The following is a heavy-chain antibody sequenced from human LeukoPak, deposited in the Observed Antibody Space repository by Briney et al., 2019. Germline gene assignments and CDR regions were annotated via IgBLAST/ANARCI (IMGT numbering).Heavy chain of an antibody. CDR1: GGTTSSSY. CDR3: ARQGPLPTAVTTRTTPFDY. V-gene: IGHV4-59*08. D-gene: IGHD4-11*01. Sequence: SETLSLTCTVSGGTTSSSYSSWIRQPPGKGLEWIGYIYYSGSTSYNPSLKSRVTISVDTSKNQFSLKLNSVTAADTAVYYCARQGPLPTAVTTRTTPFDYWGQGTLWSVSS. CDR2: IYYSGST. J-gene: IGHJ4*02.